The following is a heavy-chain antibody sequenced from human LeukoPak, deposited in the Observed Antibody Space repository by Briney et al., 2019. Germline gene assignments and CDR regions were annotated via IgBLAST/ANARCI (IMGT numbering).Heavy chain of an antibody. V-gene: IGHV4-28*01. CDR3: ARMVSGSGTYYFDS. Sequence: PSETLSLTCAVSGSSISNNALWGWIGQPPGKGREWIGYIYHSGSTYYNPSLKSRVTMSADTSKNQFSLKLTSVTAVDTAVYYCARMVSGSGTYYFDSWGQGTLVTVSS. CDR2: IYHSGST. D-gene: IGHD3-10*01. J-gene: IGHJ4*02. CDR1: GSSISNNAL.